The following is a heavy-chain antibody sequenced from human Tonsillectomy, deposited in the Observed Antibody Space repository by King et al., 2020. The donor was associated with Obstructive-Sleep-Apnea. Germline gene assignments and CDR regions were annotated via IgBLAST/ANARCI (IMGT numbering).Heavy chain of an antibody. CDR1: GYSISSGYY. D-gene: IGHD4-17*01. J-gene: IGHJ6*02. CDR3: ARVRNDYGDYGMDV. Sequence: QLQESGPGLVKPSETLSLTCTVSGYSISSGYYWGWIREPPGKGLEWIGSIYHSGSTYYNPSLKNRVTISVDTSKNQFSLKLSSVTAADTAVYYCARVRNDYGDYGMDVWGQGTTVTVSS. CDR2: IYHSGST. V-gene: IGHV4-38-2*02.